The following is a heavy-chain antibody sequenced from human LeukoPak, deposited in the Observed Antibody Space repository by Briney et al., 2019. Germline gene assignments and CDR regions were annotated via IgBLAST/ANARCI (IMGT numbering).Heavy chain of an antibody. Sequence: GGSLRLSCAASGFTFSNYAIHWVRQAPGKGLEWVTIISYDGSNKYYADSVKGRFTISRDNSKNTLYLQMSSLRAEDTAVYYCARDYCSGSSCCYFDYWGQGTLVTVSS. D-gene: IGHD2-2*01. CDR1: GFTFSNYA. V-gene: IGHV3-30-3*01. J-gene: IGHJ4*02. CDR3: ARDYCSGSSCCYFDY. CDR2: ISYDGSNK.